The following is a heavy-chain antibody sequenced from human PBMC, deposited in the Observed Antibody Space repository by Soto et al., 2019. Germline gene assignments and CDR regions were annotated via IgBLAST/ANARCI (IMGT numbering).Heavy chain of an antibody. J-gene: IGHJ4*02. V-gene: IGHV1-8*02. CDR2: MNPNRGNT. D-gene: IGHD3-10*01. CDR3: ARGGVFFFAAPTNPFDY. CDR1: GYTFTGYY. Sequence: ASVKVSCKASGYTFTGYYINWVRQATGQGLEWMGWMNPNRGNTGYAQKLQGRVNMTRNTSISTAYMELSSLRSEDTAVYFCARGGVFFFAAPTNPFDYWGQGTLVTVSS.